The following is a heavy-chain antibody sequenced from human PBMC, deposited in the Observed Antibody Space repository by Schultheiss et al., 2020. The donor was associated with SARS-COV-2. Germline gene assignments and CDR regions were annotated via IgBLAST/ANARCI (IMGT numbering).Heavy chain of an antibody. CDR1: GFTFSSYW. CDR3: AKTGSTGYSSSSGWFDY. V-gene: IGHV3-30*18. J-gene: IGHJ4*02. D-gene: IGHD6-6*01. CDR2: ISYDGSNK. Sequence: GGSLRLSCTASGFTFSSYWMSWVRQAPGKGLEWVAVISYDGSNKYYADSVKGRFTISRDNSKNTLYLQMNSLRAEDTAVYYCAKTGSTGYSSSSGWFDYWGQGTLVTVSS.